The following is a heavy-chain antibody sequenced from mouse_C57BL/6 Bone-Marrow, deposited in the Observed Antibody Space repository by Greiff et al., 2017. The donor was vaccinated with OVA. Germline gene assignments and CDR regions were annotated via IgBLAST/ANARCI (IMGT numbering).Heavy chain of an antibody. CDR1: GYAFSSSW. V-gene: IGHV1-82*01. Sequence: VQLQQSGPELVKPGASVKISCKASGYAFSSSWMNWVKQRPGKGLEWIGRIYPGDGDTNYNGKFKGKATLTADKSSSPAYMQISSLTSEYSADYCGAIYYDYDGSFDYWGQGTTLTVSS. D-gene: IGHD2-4*01. CDR3: AIYYDYDGSFDY. CDR2: IYPGDGDT. J-gene: IGHJ2*01.